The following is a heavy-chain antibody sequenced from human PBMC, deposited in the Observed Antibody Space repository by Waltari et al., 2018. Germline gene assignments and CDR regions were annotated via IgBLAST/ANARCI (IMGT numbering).Heavy chain of an antibody. CDR2: SSYTGAT. Sequence: GWIRQPPGQGLGWIGTSSYTGATYSSPSLESRVTVSRDTSKNQLSLKLVSVTAADTAVYYCATYIGASVGTAAFDVWGQGTMVAVSS. CDR3: ATYIGASVGTAAFDV. J-gene: IGHJ3*01. D-gene: IGHD1-1*01. V-gene: IGHV4-39*01.